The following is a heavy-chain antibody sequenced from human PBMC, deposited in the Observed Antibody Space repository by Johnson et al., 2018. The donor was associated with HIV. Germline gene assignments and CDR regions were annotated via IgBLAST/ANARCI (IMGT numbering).Heavy chain of an antibody. V-gene: IGHV3-66*02. D-gene: IGHD1-26*01. CDR1: GFTFSDYY. J-gene: IGHJ3*02. CDR2: IYSGGST. CDR3: ARDGSGSFDAFDI. Sequence: EVQLVESGGGVVQPGRSLRLSCAASGFTFSDYYMSWIRQAPGKGLEWVSVIYSGGSTYYADSVKGRFTISRDNSKNTLYLQMNSLRAEDTAVYYCARDGSGSFDAFDIWGQGTMVTVSS.